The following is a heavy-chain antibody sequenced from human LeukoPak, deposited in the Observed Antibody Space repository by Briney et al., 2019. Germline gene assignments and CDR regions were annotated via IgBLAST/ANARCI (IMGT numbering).Heavy chain of an antibody. J-gene: IGHJ3*02. D-gene: IGHD3/OR15-3a*01. CDR3: GRFVISGSGPDAFDS. V-gene: IGHV4-59*08. CDR1: GGSTSGDH. Sequence: SETLSLTCTVSGGSTSGDHWSWIRQPPGKGLEWIGYIYYSGSTKYNPSLKSRVTTSVDTSKNQFSLRLSSVTAADTAVYYCGRFVISGSGPDAFDSWGQGTMVTVSS. CDR2: IYYSGST.